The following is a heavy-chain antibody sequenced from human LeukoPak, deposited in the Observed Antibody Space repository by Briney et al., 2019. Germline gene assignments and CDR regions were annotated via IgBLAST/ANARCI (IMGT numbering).Heavy chain of an antibody. V-gene: IGHV3-7*01. J-gene: IGHJ4*02. CDR2: IKGDGSIE. Sequence: GGSLRLSCAASGFTFSSYWMTWVRQAPGKGMEWVSNIKGDGSIENYVHSVGGRFSIFRDNAKDALYLQMNSLRVHDTAIYYCARDPIVGDTGGGDYWGQGTLVTVSS. CDR1: GFTFSSYW. CDR3: ARDPIVGDTGGGDY. D-gene: IGHD1-26*01.